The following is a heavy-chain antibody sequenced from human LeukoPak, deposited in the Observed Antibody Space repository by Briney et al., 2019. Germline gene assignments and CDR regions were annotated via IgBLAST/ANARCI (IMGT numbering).Heavy chain of an antibody. D-gene: IGHD3-16*01. Sequence: GGSLRLSCAASGFTFSNAWMSWVRQAPGKGLEWVGRIKSKTDGGTTDYAAPVKGRFTISRDDSKNTLYLQMNSLRAEDTVVYYCARDLGARGYYFDYWGQGTLVTVSS. CDR3: ARDLGARGYYFDY. CDR2: IKSKTDGGTT. V-gene: IGHV3-15*01. J-gene: IGHJ4*02. CDR1: GFTFSNAW.